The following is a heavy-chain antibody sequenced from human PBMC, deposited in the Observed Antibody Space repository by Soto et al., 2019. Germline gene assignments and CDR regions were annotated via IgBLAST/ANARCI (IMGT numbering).Heavy chain of an antibody. D-gene: IGHD6-19*01. Sequence: EVQLVESGGGLIQPGGSLRLSCAASGFTVSSNYMSWVRQAPGKGLEWVSVIYSGGSTYYADSVKGRFTISRDNSKNTLYRQMNSLRAEDTAVYYCARATTGYSSGWPYDFDYWGQGTLVTVSS. J-gene: IGHJ4*02. CDR3: ARATTGYSSGWPYDFDY. CDR2: IYSGGST. V-gene: IGHV3-53*01. CDR1: GFTVSSNY.